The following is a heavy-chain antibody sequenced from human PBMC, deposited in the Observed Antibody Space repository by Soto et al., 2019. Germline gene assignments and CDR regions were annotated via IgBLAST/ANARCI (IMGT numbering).Heavy chain of an antibody. CDR2: IWYDGSNK. J-gene: IGHJ4*02. CDR1: GFTFSSYG. Sequence: GSLRLSCAASGFTFSSYGMHWVRQAPGKGLEWVAVIWYDGSNKYYADSVKGRFTISRDNSKNTLYLQMNSLRAEDTAVYYCARDGREAKIDYWGQGTLVTVSS. V-gene: IGHV3-33*08. CDR3: ARDGREAKIDY.